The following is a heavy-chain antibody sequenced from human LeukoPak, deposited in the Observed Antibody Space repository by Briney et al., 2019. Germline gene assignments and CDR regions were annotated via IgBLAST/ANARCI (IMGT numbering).Heavy chain of an antibody. Sequence: ASVKVSCKASGYTFTGYYIHWVRQAPGQGLEWMGWINPNSGGTNYAQKFQGRVTMTRDTSISTAYMELSRLRSDDTAVYYCARDQRSGSARTHPKSKYYFDYWGQGTLVTVSS. J-gene: IGHJ4*02. V-gene: IGHV1-2*02. CDR1: GYTFTGYY. CDR3: ARDQRSGSARTHPKSKYYFDY. CDR2: INPNSGGT. D-gene: IGHD3-10*01.